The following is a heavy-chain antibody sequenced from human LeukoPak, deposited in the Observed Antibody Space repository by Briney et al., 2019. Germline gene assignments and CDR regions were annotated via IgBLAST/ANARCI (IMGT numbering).Heavy chain of an antibody. Sequence: GRSLRLSCAASGFTFSSYVMHWVRQAPGKGLEWVAVISYDGSNDYYADSVKGRFTISRDNSKNTLYLLMNSLRVEDTAVYYCAKDRFRQYYYDSSGVGFDPWGQGTLVTVSS. CDR3: AKDRFRQYYYDSSGVGFDP. V-gene: IGHV3-30-3*01. CDR2: ISYDGSND. J-gene: IGHJ5*02. D-gene: IGHD3-22*01. CDR1: GFTFSSYV.